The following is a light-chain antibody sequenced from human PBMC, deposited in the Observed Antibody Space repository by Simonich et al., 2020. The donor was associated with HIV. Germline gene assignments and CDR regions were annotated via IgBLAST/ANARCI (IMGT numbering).Light chain of an antibody. CDR1: SSNIGSNF. Sequence: QSVLTQPPSASGTPGQRVTFSCSGSSSNIGSNFVYWYQQLPGTAPKLLIYRNAQRPSGVPDRFSGSKSGTSASLAISGLRSEDEADYYCVAWDDSLSGPVFGGGTRLTIL. J-gene: IGLJ3*02. CDR2: RNA. CDR3: VAWDDSLSGPV. V-gene: IGLV1-47*01.